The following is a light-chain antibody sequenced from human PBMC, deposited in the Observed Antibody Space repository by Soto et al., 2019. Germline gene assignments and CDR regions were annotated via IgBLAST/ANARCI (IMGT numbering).Light chain of an antibody. CDR3: GTWDSSLSAERV. Sequence: QSVLTQPPSVSAAPGQKVTISCSGSSSNIGNNYVSWYQQLPGTAPKLLIYENNKRPSGIPDRFSGSKSGTSATLGITGLQTGDEADYYCGTWDSSLSAERVFGTGTKVTV. CDR2: ENN. J-gene: IGLJ1*01. CDR1: SSNIGNNY. V-gene: IGLV1-51*02.